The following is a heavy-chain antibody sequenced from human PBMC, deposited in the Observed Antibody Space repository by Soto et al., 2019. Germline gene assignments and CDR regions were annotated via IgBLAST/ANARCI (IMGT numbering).Heavy chain of an antibody. J-gene: IGHJ4*02. V-gene: IGHV4-59*01. CDR3: ARVGSYGDYVDY. Sequence: QVQLQESGPGLVKPSETLSLTCTVSGGSISSYYWSWIRQPPGKGLEWIGYIYYSGSTNYNPSLKSRVTISVDTSKNQFSLKLSSVTAADTAVYYCARVGSYGDYVDYWGQGTLVTVSS. D-gene: IGHD3-10*01. CDR1: GGSISSYY. CDR2: IYYSGST.